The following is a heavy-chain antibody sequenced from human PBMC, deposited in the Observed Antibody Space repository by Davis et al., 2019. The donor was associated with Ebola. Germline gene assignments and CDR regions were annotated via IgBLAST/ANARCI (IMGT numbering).Heavy chain of an antibody. J-gene: IGHJ4*02. D-gene: IGHD3-10*01. Sequence: SETLSLTCTVSGGSISSYYWSWIRQPPGKGLEWIGYIYYSGSTNYNPSLKSRVTISVDTSKNQFSLKLSSVTAADTAVYYCARGGYGSGSYYATNFDYWGQGTLVTVSS. CDR1: GGSISSYY. V-gene: IGHV4-59*08. CDR3: ARGGYGSGSYYATNFDY. CDR2: IYYSGST.